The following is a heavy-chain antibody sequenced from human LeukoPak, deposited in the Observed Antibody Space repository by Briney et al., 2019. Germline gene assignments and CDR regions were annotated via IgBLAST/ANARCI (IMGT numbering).Heavy chain of an antibody. CDR3: ASTTSGYGSGSYRIDY. CDR1: GYTFTGYY. V-gene: IGHV1-2*02. Sequence: GASVKVSCKASGYTFTGYYMHWVRQAPGQGLEWMGWINPNSGGTNYAQKFQGRVTMTRDTSISTAYMELSRLRSDDTAVYYCASTTSGYGSGSYRIDYWGQGTLVTVS. CDR2: INPNSGGT. D-gene: IGHD3-10*01. J-gene: IGHJ4*02.